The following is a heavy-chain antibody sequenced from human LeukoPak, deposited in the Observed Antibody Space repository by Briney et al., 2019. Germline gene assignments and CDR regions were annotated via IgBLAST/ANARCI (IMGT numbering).Heavy chain of an antibody. CDR1: GFTVSSNY. J-gene: IGHJ4*02. CDR2: IYSGGST. V-gene: IGHV3-66*01. CDR3: ASGDTAMDTHFDY. Sequence: PGGSLRLSCAASGFTVSSNYMSWVRQAPGKGLEWVSVIYSGGSTYYADSVKGRFTISRDNSKNTLYLQMNSLRAEDTAVYYCASGDTAMDTHFDYWGQGTLVTVSS. D-gene: IGHD5-18*01.